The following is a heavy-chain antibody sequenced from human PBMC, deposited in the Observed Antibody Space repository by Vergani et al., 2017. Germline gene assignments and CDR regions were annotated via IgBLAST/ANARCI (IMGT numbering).Heavy chain of an antibody. D-gene: IGHD7-27*01. CDR2: ISYDGSNK. J-gene: IGHJ4*02. V-gene: IGHV3-30-3*01. Sequence: HVQLVESGGGVVQPGRSLRLSCAASGFTFSSYAMHWVRQAPGKGLEWVAVISYDGSNKYYADSVKGRFTISRDNSKNTLYLQMNSLRAEDTAVYYCAREPNWDIDYWGQGTLVTVSS. CDR3: AREPNWDIDY. CDR1: GFTFSSYA.